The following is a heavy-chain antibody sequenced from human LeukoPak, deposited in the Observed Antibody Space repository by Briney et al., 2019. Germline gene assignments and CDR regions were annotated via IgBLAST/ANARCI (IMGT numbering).Heavy chain of an antibody. CDR2: ISAYNGNT. V-gene: IGHV1-18*01. CDR1: GHTFTSYG. CDR3: ARGTVVYYYYGMDV. J-gene: IGHJ6*02. Sequence: VKVSCKASGHTFTSYGISWVRQAPGQGLEWMGWISAYNGNTNYAQKLQGRVTMTTDTSTSTAYMELRSLRSDDTAVYYCARGTVVYYYYGMDVWGQGTTVTVSS. D-gene: IGHD2-15*01.